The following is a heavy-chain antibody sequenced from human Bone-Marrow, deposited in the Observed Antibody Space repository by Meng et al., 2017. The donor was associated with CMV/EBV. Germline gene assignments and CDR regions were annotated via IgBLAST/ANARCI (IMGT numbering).Heavy chain of an antibody. CDR2: IRYDGSHD. V-gene: IGHV3-30*02. CDR1: GFTFSNYG. Sequence: SGFTFSNYGMHWVRQAPGKGLEWVTFIRYDGSHDYYADSVKGRFTISRDNSKNTLYLQMNSLRVEDTAVYSCAKGGPQWLVESYFDYWGQGTLVTVSS. J-gene: IGHJ4*02. D-gene: IGHD6-19*01. CDR3: AKGGPQWLVESYFDY.